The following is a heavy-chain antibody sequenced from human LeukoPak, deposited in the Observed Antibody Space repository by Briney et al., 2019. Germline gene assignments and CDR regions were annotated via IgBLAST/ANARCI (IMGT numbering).Heavy chain of an antibody. V-gene: IGHV1-69*13. Sequence: GASVKVSCKASGGTFSSYAISWVRQAPGQGLEWMGGIVPIFGTANYAQKFQGRVTITADESTSTAYMELSSLRSEDTAVYYCATGNYYDSSGYLIDYWGQGTLVTVSS. D-gene: IGHD3-22*01. CDR1: GGTFSSYA. J-gene: IGHJ4*02. CDR3: ATGNYYDSSGYLIDY. CDR2: IVPIFGTA.